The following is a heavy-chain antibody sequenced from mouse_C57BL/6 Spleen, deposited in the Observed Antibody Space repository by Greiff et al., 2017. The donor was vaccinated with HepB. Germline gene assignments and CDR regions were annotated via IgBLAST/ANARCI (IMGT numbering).Heavy chain of an antibody. CDR2: IDPANGNT. CDR1: GFNIKNTY. Sequence: EVQRVESVAELVRPGASVKLSCTASGFNIKNTYMHWVKQRPEQGLEWIGRIDPANGNTKYAPKFQGKATITADTSSNTAYLQLSSLTSEDTAIYYCARSIYYGNYDWFAYWGQGTLVTVSA. CDR3: ARSIYYGNYDWFAY. V-gene: IGHV14-3*01. D-gene: IGHD2-1*01. J-gene: IGHJ3*01.